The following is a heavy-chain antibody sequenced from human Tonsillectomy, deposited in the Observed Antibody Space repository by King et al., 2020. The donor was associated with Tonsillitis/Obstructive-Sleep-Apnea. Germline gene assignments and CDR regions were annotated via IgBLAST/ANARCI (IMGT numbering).Heavy chain of an antibody. CDR3: ARLEYSSSSRY. J-gene: IGHJ4*02. CDR1: GYNFTSYW. D-gene: IGHD6-6*01. Sequence: GQLVQSGAEVKKPGESLRISCKGSGYNFTSYWISLVRQMPGKGLEWMGRSDPSDFYTNYSPSFQGHVTISADKSLRTAYLQWSSLKASDTAMYYCARLEYSSSSRYWGQGTLVTVSS. V-gene: IGHV5-10-1*01. CDR2: SDPSDFYT.